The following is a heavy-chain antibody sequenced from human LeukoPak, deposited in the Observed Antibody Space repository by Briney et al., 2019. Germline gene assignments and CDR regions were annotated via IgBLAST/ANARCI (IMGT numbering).Heavy chain of an antibody. CDR3: ARVSFTDDAFDI. CDR1: GGSIISYY. Sequence: SETLSLTCTVSGGSIISYYWSWIRQPPGKGLEWIGYIYYSGSTNYNPSLKSRVTISVDTSKNQFSLKLSSVTAADTAVYYCARVSFTDDAFDIWGQGTMVTVSS. CDR2: IYYSGST. J-gene: IGHJ3*02. V-gene: IGHV4-59*12.